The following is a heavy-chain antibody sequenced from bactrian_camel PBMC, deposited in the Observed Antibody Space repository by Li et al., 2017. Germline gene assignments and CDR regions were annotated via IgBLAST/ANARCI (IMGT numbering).Heavy chain of an antibody. Sequence: VQLVESGGGSVQAGGSLRLSCAASGRTYGRNCMAWFRQAPGKEREGVANIWTADHTTYYADPVKGRFTIAQDNAKNSVYLQMNSLRPEDTAMYYCAANFGPYCSGPYLARRANFLGQGTQVTVS. CDR1: GRTYGRNC. CDR2: IWTADHTT. V-gene: IGHV3S63*01. D-gene: IGHD2*01. J-gene: IGHJ4*01.